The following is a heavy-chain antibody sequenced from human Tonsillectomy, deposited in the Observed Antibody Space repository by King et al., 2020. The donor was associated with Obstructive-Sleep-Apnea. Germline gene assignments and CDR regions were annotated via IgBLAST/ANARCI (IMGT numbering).Heavy chain of an antibody. CDR1: GFIFSNYG. D-gene: IGHD6-25*01. CDR3: GKSVGDVYSSACPDN. V-gene: IGHV3-30*02. CDR2: IRYDGTNR. Sequence: QLVQSGGGVVQPGGSLTLSCTASGFIFSNYGMHWVRQAPGKGLEWVAFIRYDGTNRYYADSVKGRFTISRDNSKNTLYLQMSSLRAEDTAIYYCGKSVGDVYSSACPDNWGQGNLVSVSS. J-gene: IGHJ4*02.